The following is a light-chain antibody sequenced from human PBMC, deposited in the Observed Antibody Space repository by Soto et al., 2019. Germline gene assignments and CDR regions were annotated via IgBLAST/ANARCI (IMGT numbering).Light chain of an antibody. J-gene: IGKJ1*01. V-gene: IGKV1-39*01. Sequence: DIQMTQSPSSLSASVGERVTITCRASQSISSYLNWYQQKPGKAPKLLIYAASSLQSGVPSRFSGSGSGTAFTLTISSLQPEDFATYYCQQTYSTPPTFGQGTKVEIK. CDR2: AAS. CDR1: QSISSY. CDR3: QQTYSTPPT.